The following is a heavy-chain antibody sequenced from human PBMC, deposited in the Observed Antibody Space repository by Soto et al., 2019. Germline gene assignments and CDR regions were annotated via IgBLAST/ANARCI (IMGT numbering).Heavy chain of an antibody. CDR2: ITLGGST. Sequence: PSETLSLTCAISGGSFSANHWSWIRQSPGQGLEWIGEITLGGSTNYSPSLKSRVSISVDEGKKQFSLNLTSVTAADTAVYFCARLVVVAPVANAWGQGTLVTVSS. V-gene: IGHV4-34*01. CDR3: ARLVVVAPVANA. CDR1: GGSFSANH. J-gene: IGHJ5*02. D-gene: IGHD2-2*01.